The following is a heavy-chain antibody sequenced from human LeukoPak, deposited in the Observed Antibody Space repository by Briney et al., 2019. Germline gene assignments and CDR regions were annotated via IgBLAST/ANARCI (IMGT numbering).Heavy chain of an antibody. V-gene: IGHV3-74*01. CDR3: TSFYETN. J-gene: IGHJ4*02. D-gene: IGHD2/OR15-2a*01. CDR2: VNSDGSAT. CDR1: GYTFTSYY. Sequence: GASVKVSCKASGYTFTSYYMHWVRQALGKGLVWVSHVNSDGSATSYADSVKGRFTISRDNAKNTVYLHMNSLRVEDTAVYYCTSFYETNWGQGTLVTVSS.